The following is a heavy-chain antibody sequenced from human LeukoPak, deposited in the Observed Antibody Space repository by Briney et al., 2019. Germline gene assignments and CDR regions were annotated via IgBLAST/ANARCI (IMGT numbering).Heavy chain of an antibody. V-gene: IGHV4-34*01. Sequence: KPSETLSLTCAVYGGSFSGYYWSWIRQPPGKGLEWIGEINHSGSTNYNPSLKSRVTISVDTSKNQFSLKLSSVTGADTAVYYCARCPRITMVRGAPVPYYGLDVWGQGTKVTVSS. CDR2: INHSGST. D-gene: IGHD3-10*01. CDR3: ARCPRITMVRGAPVPYYGLDV. CDR1: GGSFSGYY. J-gene: IGHJ6*02.